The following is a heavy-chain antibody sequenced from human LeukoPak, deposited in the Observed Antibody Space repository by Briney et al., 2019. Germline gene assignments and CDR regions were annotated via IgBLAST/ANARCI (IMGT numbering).Heavy chain of an antibody. CDR2: MNAKSGHT. CDR1: GYTFTSYD. J-gene: IGHJ6*02. D-gene: IGHD3-22*01. CDR3: ARGMFDNSGHYYYFYYALDV. V-gene: IGHV1-8*01. Sequence: ASVKVSCKASGYTFTSYDINWVRQATGQGLEWMGWMNAKSGHTGYAQNLEGRVTMTRDTSTNTAYMELRGLRSEDTAVYFCARGMFDNSGHYYYFYYALDVWGQGTTVTVSS.